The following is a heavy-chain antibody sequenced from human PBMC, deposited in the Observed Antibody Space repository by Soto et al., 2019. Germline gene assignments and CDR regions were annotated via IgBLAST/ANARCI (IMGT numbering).Heavy chain of an antibody. D-gene: IGHD5-12*01. V-gene: IGHV6-1*01. CDR1: GDSVSSNTAS. CDR3: AKGDNLGPKTGYAFDP. CDR2: TYFRSKWYN. Sequence: RSLTCAISGDSVSSNTASWNWIRQSPSRGLEWLGRTYFRSKWYNDYAVSVKSRIIINPDTSNNQFSLQLNSVTPEDTAVYFCAKGDNLGPKTGYAFDPWGQGIMVTVSS. J-gene: IGHJ5*02.